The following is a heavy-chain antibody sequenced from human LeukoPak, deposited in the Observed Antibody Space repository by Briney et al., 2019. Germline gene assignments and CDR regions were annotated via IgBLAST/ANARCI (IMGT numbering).Heavy chain of an antibody. CDR1: GFTFSSYA. V-gene: IGHV3-30*01. CDR2: ISYDGSNK. D-gene: IGHD4-11*01. J-gene: IGHJ6*03. CDR3: ARDGYSKYGYYYYYYMDV. Sequence: GGSLRLSCAASGFTFSSYAMHWVRQAPAKGLEGVAVISYDGSNKYYADSVKGRFTIPRDNSKNTLHLQMNSLRAEDAAVYYCARDGYSKYGYYYYYYMDVWGKGTTVTVSS.